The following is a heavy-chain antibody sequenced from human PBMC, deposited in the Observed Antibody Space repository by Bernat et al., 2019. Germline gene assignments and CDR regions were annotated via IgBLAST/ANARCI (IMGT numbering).Heavy chain of an antibody. CDR1: GFTFSNAW. Sequence: EVQLVESGGGLVKPGGSLRLSCAASGFTFSNAWMSWVRQAPGKGLEWVGRIKSNPDGGTTDYAAPVKGRFAISRDDSKNTLFLQMNSLKTEDTAVYYSTTDDDTSGSGSYRIFDYWGQGTLVTVSS. J-gene: IGHJ4*02. D-gene: IGHD3-10*01. V-gene: IGHV3-15*01. CDR3: TTDDDTSGSGSYRIFDY. CDR2: IKSNPDGGTT.